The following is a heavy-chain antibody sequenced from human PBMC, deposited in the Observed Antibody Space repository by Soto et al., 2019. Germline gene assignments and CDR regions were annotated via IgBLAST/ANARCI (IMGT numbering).Heavy chain of an antibody. D-gene: IGHD5-12*01. CDR2: ISYDGSNK. CDR1: GFTFSSYA. CDR3: ARVFVDIVATIEYYYYYGMDV. J-gene: IGHJ6*02. V-gene: IGHV3-30-3*01. Sequence: QVQLVESGGGVVQPGRSLRLSCAASGFTFSSYAMHWVRQAPGKGLEWVAVISYDGSNKYYADSVKGRFTISRDNSKNTMYLQMNSLRAEDTAVYYCARVFVDIVATIEYYYYYGMDVWGQGTTVTVSS.